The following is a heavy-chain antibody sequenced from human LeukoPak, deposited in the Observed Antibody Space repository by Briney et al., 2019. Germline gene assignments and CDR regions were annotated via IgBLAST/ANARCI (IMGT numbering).Heavy chain of an antibody. Sequence: SETLSLTCTVAGGSISSYYWSWIRQPPGKGLEWIGYIYYSGSTNYNPSLKSRGTISVDTSKNQFSLKLSSVTAADTAVYYCATRSAAAGDDYYFDYWGQGTLVTVSS. CDR2: IYYSGST. J-gene: IGHJ4*02. V-gene: IGHV4-59*01. CDR3: ATRSAAAGDDYYFDY. D-gene: IGHD6-13*01. CDR1: GGSISSYY.